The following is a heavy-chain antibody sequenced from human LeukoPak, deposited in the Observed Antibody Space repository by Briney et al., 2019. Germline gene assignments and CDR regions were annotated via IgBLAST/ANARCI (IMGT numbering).Heavy chain of an antibody. CDR2: IIPIFGTA. J-gene: IGHJ5*02. CDR3: ARGSLYNWNYVLWFDP. Sequence: ASVKVSCKASGGTFSSYAISWVRQAPGQGLEWMGGIIPIFGTANYAQKFQGGVTITTDESTSTAYMELSSLRSEDTAVYYCARGSLYNWNYVLWFDPWGQGTLVTVSS. CDR1: GGTFSSYA. D-gene: IGHD1-7*01. V-gene: IGHV1-69*05.